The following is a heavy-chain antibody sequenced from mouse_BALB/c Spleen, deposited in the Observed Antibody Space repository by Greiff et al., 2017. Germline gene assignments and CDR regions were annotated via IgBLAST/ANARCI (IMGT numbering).Heavy chain of an antibody. V-gene: IGHV7-3*02. CDR2: IRNKANGYTT. Sequence: EVKLMESGGGLVQPGGSLRLSCATSGFTFTDYYMSWVRQPPGKALEWLGFIRNKANGYTTEYSASVKGRFTISRDNSQSILYLQMNTLRAEDSATYYCARDIDGYKDYWGQGTTLTVSS. J-gene: IGHJ2*01. CDR1: GFTFTDYY. CDR3: ARDIDGYKDY. D-gene: IGHD2-3*01.